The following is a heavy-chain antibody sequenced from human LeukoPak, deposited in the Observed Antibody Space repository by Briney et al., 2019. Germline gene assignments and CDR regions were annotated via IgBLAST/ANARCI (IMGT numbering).Heavy chain of an antibody. CDR2: IYHSGST. V-gene: IGHV4-4*02. CDR1: GGSISSSNW. Sequence: SETLSLTCAVSGGSISSSNWWSWVRQPPGKGLEWIGEIYHSGSTNYNPSLKSRVTISVDKSKNQISLRLNSVTAADTAIYYCAKSGGYGLIDYWGQGTLVTVSS. CDR3: AKSGGYGLIDY. D-gene: IGHD1-26*01. J-gene: IGHJ4*02.